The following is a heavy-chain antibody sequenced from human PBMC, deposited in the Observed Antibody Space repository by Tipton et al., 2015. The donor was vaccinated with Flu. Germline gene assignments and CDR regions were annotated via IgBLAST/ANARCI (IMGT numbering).Heavy chain of an antibody. Sequence: SLRLSCAASGFTFSSYGMHWVRQAPGKGLEWVAVISYDGSNKYYADSVKGRFTISRDNSKNTLYLQMNSLRAEDTAVYYCARDYGDYGDFDYWGQGTLVTVSS. CDR3: ARDYGDYGDFDY. CDR2: ISYDGSNK. J-gene: IGHJ4*02. CDR1: GFTFSSYG. D-gene: IGHD4-17*01. V-gene: IGHV3-30*03.